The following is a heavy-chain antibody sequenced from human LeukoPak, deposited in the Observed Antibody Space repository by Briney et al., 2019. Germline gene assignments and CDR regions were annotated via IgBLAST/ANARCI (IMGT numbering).Heavy chain of an antibody. CDR2: IHHSGST. J-gene: IGHJ4*02. CDR1: GYSISRDYH. D-gene: IGHD1-1*01. V-gene: IGHV4-38-2*01. Sequence: PSETLSLTCAVSGYSISRDYHWDCIRQPPGGVLEWIASIHHSGSTYYNPSLKSRVIMSVDTSKNQFSLKLSSVTAADTAVYYCARINWNPDYWGQGTLVTVSS. CDR3: ARINWNPDY.